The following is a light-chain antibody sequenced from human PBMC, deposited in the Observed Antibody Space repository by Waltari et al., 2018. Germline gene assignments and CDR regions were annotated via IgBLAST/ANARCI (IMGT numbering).Light chain of an antibody. Sequence: SYELTQPPSVSVSPGQTARITCSGDALPKQYAYWYQQKPGQAPVLVIYKDSERPSGIPERFSGSSSGTTVTLTISGVQAEDEADFYCQSGDSTQTSVVFGGGTKLTVL. CDR2: KDS. J-gene: IGLJ2*01. CDR3: QSGDSTQTSVV. V-gene: IGLV3-25*03. CDR1: ALPKQY.